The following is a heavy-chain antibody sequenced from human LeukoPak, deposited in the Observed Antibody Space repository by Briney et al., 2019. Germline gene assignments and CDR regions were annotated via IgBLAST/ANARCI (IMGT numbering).Heavy chain of an antibody. D-gene: IGHD2-21*02. Sequence: SQTLSLTCAVYGGSFSGYYWTWLRQTPGKGLEWIGGINHGRSTNYNPSLRSRVTISVDTSKNQFSLRLRSVSAADTAVYYCARGWVVTAYAPFDPWGQGTLVIVSS. CDR3: ARGWVVTAYAPFDP. CDR1: GGSFSGYY. V-gene: IGHV4-34*01. J-gene: IGHJ5*02. CDR2: INHGRST.